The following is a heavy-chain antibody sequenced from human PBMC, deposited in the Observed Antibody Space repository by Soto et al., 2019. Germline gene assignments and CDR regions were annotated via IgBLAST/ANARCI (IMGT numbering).Heavy chain of an antibody. CDR1: RGTFTNYA. V-gene: IGHV1-69*01. J-gene: IGHJ4*02. CDR3: ARDRAGYYSHFVY. D-gene: IGHD3-22*01. Sequence: QVYLVQSGAEVKKPGSSVKVSCKALRGTFTNYAFSWVRQASGQGLEWMGGIMPFFGSGNYAQKFQGRINITADESTSSVYLELTSLRSEDTAVYYCARDRAGYYSHFVYWGQGTLVTVSS. CDR2: IMPFFGSG.